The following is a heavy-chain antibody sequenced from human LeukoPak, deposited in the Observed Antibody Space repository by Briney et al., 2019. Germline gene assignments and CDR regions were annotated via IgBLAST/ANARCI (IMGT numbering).Heavy chain of an antibody. J-gene: IGHJ4*02. V-gene: IGHV3-23*01. CDR2: TRPDGDRT. Sequence: GGSLRLSWPPSGSTFTTYPITWVSQVQGKGRGWDSATRPDGDRTYYANSVRGRFTISRDNSKDTVYLQINGLRVEDTAVYYCAREQSGTRGWYTVDYWGQGTLVTVSS. CDR1: GSTFTTYP. D-gene: IGHD6-19*01. CDR3: AREQSGTRGWYTVDY.